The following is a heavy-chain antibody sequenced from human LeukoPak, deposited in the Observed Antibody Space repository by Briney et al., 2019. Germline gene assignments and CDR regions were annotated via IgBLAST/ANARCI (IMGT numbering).Heavy chain of an antibody. CDR2: IYYSGST. D-gene: IGHD6-13*01. CDR1: GGSISSYY. V-gene: IGHV4-59*01. Sequence: PSETLSLTCTVSGGSISSYYWSWIRQPPGKGLEWIGYIYYSGSTNYNPSLKSRVTISVDTSKNQFSLKLSSVTAADTAVYYCARERRQLAEFDYWGQGTLVTVSS. CDR3: ARERRQLAEFDY. J-gene: IGHJ4*02.